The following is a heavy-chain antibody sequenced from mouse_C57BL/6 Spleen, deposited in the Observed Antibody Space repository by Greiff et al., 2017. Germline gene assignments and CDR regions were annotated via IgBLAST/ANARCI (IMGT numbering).Heavy chain of an antibody. D-gene: IGHD1-1*01. J-gene: IGHJ2*01. CDR2: IDPSDSYT. Sequence: QVQLQQPGAELVMPGASVKLSCKASGYTFTSYWMHWVKQRPGQGLEWIGEIDPSDSYTNYNQKFKGKSTLTVDKSSSTAYMQLSSLTSEDAAVYYWARGATVVARDFDYWGKGTTLTVAT. CDR1: GYTFTSYW. CDR3: ARGATVVARDFDY. V-gene: IGHV1-69*01.